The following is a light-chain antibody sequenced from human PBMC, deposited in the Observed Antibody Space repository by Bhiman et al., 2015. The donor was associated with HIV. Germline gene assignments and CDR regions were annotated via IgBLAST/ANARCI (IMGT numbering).Light chain of an antibody. Sequence: QSALTQPASVSGSPGQSITISCTGTRLDIGTYNLVSWYQQHPGKAPKLMIYEVTKRPSGVSNRFFGSKSGYTASLTISGLQAEDEAYYYCSSYTTSSTWVFGGGTNLTVL. J-gene: IGLJ3*02. V-gene: IGLV2-14*02. CDR1: RLDIGTYNL. CDR3: SSYTTSSTWV. CDR2: EVT.